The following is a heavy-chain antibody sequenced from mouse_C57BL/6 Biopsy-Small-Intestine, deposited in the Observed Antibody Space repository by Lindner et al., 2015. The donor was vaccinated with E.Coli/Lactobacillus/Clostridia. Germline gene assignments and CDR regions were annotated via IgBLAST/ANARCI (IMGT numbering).Heavy chain of an antibody. V-gene: IGHV1-4*01. D-gene: IGHD1-1*01. CDR3: ATNYYGSSYDWFAY. Sequence: VQLQESGAELARPGASVKMSCKASGYTFTSYTMHWVKQRPGQGLEWIGYINPSSGYTKYNQKFKDKATLTADKSSSTAYMQLSNLTSEDSAVYYCATNYYGSSYDWFAYWGQGTLVTASA. CDR2: INPSSGYT. CDR1: GYTFTSYT. J-gene: IGHJ3*01.